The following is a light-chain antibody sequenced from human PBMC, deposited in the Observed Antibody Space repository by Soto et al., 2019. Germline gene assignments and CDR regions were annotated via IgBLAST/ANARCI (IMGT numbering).Light chain of an antibody. CDR1: QSVSND. V-gene: IGKV3-11*01. Sequence: IGLTQSPATLSLSPGERATLSCRASQSVSNDLRWYKQKPGQAPRLLIYEASNRATGIPARFSGSASGTDFTLTISSLEPEDCAVYFCQDRSNWPLTFGGGIKVEIK. CDR3: QDRSNWPLT. J-gene: IGKJ4*01. CDR2: EAS.